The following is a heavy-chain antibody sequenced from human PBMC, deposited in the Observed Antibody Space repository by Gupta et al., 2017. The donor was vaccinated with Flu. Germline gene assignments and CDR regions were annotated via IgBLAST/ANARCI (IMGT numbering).Heavy chain of an antibody. V-gene: IGHV3-23*01. D-gene: IGHD6-19*01. Sequence: SYAMSWVRQAPGKGLEWVSAISGSGGSTYYADSVKGRGTISRDNSKNTLYLQMNSLRAEDTAVYYCAKALSPQDSSGWYGEFKHGGQGTMVTVSS. CDR3: AKALSPQDSSGWYGEFKH. J-gene: IGHJ1*01. CDR2: ISGSGGST. CDR1: SYA.